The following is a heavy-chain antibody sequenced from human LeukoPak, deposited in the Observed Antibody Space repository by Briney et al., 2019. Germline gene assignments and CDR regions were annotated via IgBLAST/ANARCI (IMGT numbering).Heavy chain of an antibody. CDR2: INHSGST. D-gene: IGHD5-24*01. V-gene: IGHV4-34*01. Sequence: SETLSLTCAVYGGSFSGYYWSWLRQPPGKGLEWIGEINHSGSTNYNPSLKSRVTISVDTSKNQFSLKLSSVTAADTAVYYCARGRDGYEIYYYYGMDVWGQGTTVTVSS. CDR1: GGSFSGYY. J-gene: IGHJ6*02. CDR3: ARGRDGYEIYYYYGMDV.